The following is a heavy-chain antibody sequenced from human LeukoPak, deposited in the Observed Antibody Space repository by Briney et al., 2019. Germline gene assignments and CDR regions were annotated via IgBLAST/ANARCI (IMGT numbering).Heavy chain of an antibody. J-gene: IGHJ5*02. Sequence: SETLSLTCSVSGGFINTGRYYWAWIRQPPGKGLDWIGSVFYSGNIDYNPSLKSRVIISVDTSKNQFSLKLSSVTAADTAVYYCARESGGGITMVRGVTPNWFDPWGQGTLVTVSS. CDR3: ARESGGGITMVRGVTPNWFDP. D-gene: IGHD3-10*01. CDR2: VFYSGNI. V-gene: IGHV4-39*07. CDR1: GGFINTGRYY.